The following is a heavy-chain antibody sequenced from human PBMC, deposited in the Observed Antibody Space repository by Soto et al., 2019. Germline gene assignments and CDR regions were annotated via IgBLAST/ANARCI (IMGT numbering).Heavy chain of an antibody. D-gene: IGHD3-3*01. CDR1: GGSISSSSYY. Sequence: PSETLSLTCTVSGGSISSSSYYWGWIRQPPGKGLEWIGSIYYSGSTYYNPSLKSRVTISVDTSKNQFSLKLSSVTAADTAVYYCARALVGLRFLEWSPPIYYMDVWGKGTTVTVSS. CDR3: ARALVGLRFLEWSPPIYYMDV. J-gene: IGHJ6*03. V-gene: IGHV4-39*01. CDR2: IYYSGST.